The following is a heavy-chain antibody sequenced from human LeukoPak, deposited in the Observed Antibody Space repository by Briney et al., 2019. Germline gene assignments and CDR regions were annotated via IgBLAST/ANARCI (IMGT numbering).Heavy chain of an antibody. CDR3: ATPRSLSTHCFAP. V-gene: IGHV1-69*13. D-gene: IGHD2-2*01. CDR2: IIPIFGTA. CDR1: GGTFSSYA. J-gene: IGHJ5*02. Sequence: ASVKVSCKASGGTFSSYAISWVRQAPGQGLEWMGGIIPIFGTANYAQKFQGRVTITADESTSTAYMELSSLRSEDTAVYYCATPRSLSTHCFAPWGQGILVTVSS.